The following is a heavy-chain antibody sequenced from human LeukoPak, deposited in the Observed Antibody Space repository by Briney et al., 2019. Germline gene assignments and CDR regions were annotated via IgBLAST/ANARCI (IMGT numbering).Heavy chain of an antibody. CDR1: GGSISSYY. J-gene: IGHJ5*02. Sequence: PSETLSLTCTVSGGSISSYYWSWIRQPPGKGLEWIGYIYYSGSTNYNPSLKSRVTISVDTSKNQFSLKLSSVTAADTAVYYCAREGGGATNSPWFDPWGQGTLVTVSS. CDR3: AREGGGATNSPWFDP. V-gene: IGHV4-59*01. D-gene: IGHD1-26*01. CDR2: IYYSGST.